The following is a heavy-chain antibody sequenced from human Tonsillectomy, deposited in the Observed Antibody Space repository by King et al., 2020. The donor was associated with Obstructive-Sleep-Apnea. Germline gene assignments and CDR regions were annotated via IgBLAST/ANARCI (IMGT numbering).Heavy chain of an antibody. D-gene: IGHD4-23*01. CDR2: ISGSGGST. CDR3: AEDRLTTVATPGGDFDY. CDR1: GFTFSSYA. Sequence: VQLVESGGGLVQPGGSLTLSCAASGFTFSSYAMIGFRQAPGKGLEWVSAISGSGGSTYYADCVKGRFTISRDNSKNTLYLQMNSLRAEKPAVYFCAEDRLTTVATPGGDFDYWGQGTLVTVSS. J-gene: IGHJ4*02. V-gene: IGHV3-23*04.